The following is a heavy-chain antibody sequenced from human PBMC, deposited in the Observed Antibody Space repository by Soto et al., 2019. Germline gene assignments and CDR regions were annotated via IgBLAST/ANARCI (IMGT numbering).Heavy chain of an antibody. CDR2: INPDGGGT. CDR3: TLGGNYSSMDV. J-gene: IGHJ6*02. D-gene: IGHD2-21*01. Sequence: QVQLVQSGAEVKKPGASVKVSCTASGYTFTSDYMHWVRLAPGQGLVRMGIINPDGGGTSYAQQFPGTVIMTRGTSTRTVYAEMSSLSSVDRAVYYFTLGGNYSSMDVWGPGTTVTVSS. V-gene: IGHV1-46*01. CDR1: GYTFTSDY.